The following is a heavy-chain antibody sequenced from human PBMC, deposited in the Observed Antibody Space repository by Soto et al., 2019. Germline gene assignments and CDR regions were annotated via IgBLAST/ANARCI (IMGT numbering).Heavy chain of an antibody. D-gene: IGHD3-10*01. CDR3: QFYGSGILPEYYYYGMDV. Sequence: GGSLRLSCAASGFTFSNAWMNWVRQAPGKGLEWVGRIKSKTDGGTTDYTAPVKGRFTISRDDSKNTLYLQMNSLNTEDTAVYYCQFYGSGILPEYYYYGMDVWGQGTTVTLFS. J-gene: IGHJ6*02. CDR1: GFTFSNAW. CDR2: IKSKTDGGTT. V-gene: IGHV3-15*07.